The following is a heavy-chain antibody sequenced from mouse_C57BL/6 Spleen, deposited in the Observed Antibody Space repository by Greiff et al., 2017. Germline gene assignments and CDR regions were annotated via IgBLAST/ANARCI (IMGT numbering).Heavy chain of an antibody. D-gene: IGHD2-3*01. V-gene: IGHV1-69*01. Sequence: QVQLKQPGAELVMPGASVKLSCKASGYTFTSYWMHWVKQRPGQGLEWIGEIDPSDSYTNYNQKFKGKSTLTVDKSSSTAYMQLSSLTSEDSAVYYCARLDSYDGYYNYWGQGTTLTVSS. CDR1: GYTFTSYW. J-gene: IGHJ2*01. CDR3: ARLDSYDGYYNY. CDR2: IDPSDSYT.